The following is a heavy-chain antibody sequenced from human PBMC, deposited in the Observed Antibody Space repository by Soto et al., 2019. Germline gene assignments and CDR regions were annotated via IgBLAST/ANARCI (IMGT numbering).Heavy chain of an antibody. D-gene: IGHD2-21*02. V-gene: IGHV4-31*03. J-gene: IGHJ5*02. CDR2: IYYSGST. Sequence: SETLSLTCTVSGGSISSGGYYWSWIRQHPGKGLEWIGYIYYSGSTYYNPSLKSRVTISVDTSKNQFSLKLSSVTAADTAVYYCASESVVVTARGPTEASFTWGQGTLVTVSS. CDR1: GGSISSGGYY. CDR3: ASESVVVTARGPTEASFT.